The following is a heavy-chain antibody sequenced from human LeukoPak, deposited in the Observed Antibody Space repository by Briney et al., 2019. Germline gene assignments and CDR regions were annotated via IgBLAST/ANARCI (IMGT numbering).Heavy chain of an antibody. J-gene: IGHJ4*02. CDR2: IYYSGST. D-gene: IGHD6-13*01. V-gene: IGHV4-39*07. CDR3: ARVDSSNWYEYRGYFDY. CDR1: GGSISSSSYY. Sequence: PSETLSLTCTVSGGSISSSSYYWGWIRQPPGKGLEWIGSIYYSGSTYYNPSLKSRVTISVDTSKNQFSLKLSSVTAADTAVYYCARVDSSNWYEYRGYFDYWGQGTLVTVSS.